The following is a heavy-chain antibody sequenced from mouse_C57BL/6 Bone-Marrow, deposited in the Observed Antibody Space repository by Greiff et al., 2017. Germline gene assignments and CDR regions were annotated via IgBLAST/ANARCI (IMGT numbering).Heavy chain of an antibody. Sequence: QVQLQQSGAELVKPGASVKLSCKASGYTFTSYWMHWVKQRPGQGLEWIGMIHPNSGSTNYNEKFKSKATLTVDKSSSTAYMQLSSLTSEDSAVYYCARTPRGLYYFDYWGQGTTLTVSS. J-gene: IGHJ2*01. D-gene: IGHD3-3*01. CDR3: ARTPRGLYYFDY. V-gene: IGHV1-64*01. CDR1: GYTFTSYW. CDR2: IHPNSGST.